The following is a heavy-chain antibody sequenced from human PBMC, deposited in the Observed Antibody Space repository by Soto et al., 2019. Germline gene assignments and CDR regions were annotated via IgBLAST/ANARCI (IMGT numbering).Heavy chain of an antibody. J-gene: IGHJ5*02. D-gene: IGHD6-19*01. Sequence: EVQLVESGGGLVQPGGSLRLSCAASGFTFSSYWMHWVRQAPGKGLVWVSRINSDGSSTSYADSVKGRFTISRDNAKNTLYLQMNSLRAEDTAVYYCAPASGWYGDHWFDPWGQGTLVTVSS. V-gene: IGHV3-74*01. CDR1: GFTFSSYW. CDR3: APASGWYGDHWFDP. CDR2: INSDGSST.